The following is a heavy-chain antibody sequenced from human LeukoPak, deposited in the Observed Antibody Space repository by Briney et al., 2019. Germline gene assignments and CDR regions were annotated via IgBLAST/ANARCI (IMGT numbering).Heavy chain of an antibody. CDR1: GFTFSNYW. V-gene: IGHV3-7*05. D-gene: IGHD5-24*01. CDR3: ARASDPWLQLT. J-gene: IGHJ5*02. Sequence: PGGSLRLSCSSSGFTFSNYWMIWVRQAPGKGLDWVGNIKQDGSEERYADSVRGRFSISRDNAQTSLYLQMNSLRAEDTAVYYCARASDPWLQLTWGQGTLVTVSS. CDR2: IKQDGSEE.